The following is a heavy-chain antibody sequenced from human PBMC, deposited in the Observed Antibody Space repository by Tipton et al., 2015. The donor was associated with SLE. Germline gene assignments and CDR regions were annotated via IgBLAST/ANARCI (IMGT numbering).Heavy chain of an antibody. CDR3: ARVAGSYGLGSYYIDF. V-gene: IGHV1-69*09. Sequence: QLVQSGAEVKKPGSSVKVSCKASGGTFSSHTINWVRQAPGQGLEWMGRIIPILGKTNYAQKFQGRVAIIADKSTSTAYMELSSLRSEDTAVYYCARVAGSYGLGSYYIDFWGQGTLVTVSS. CDR1: GGTFSSHT. D-gene: IGHD3-10*01. CDR2: IIPILGKT. J-gene: IGHJ4*02.